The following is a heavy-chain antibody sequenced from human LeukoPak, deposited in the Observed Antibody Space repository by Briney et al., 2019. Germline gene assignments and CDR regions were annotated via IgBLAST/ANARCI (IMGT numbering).Heavy chain of an antibody. D-gene: IGHD2-8*01. CDR3: ARLVHVWFDP. CDR1: GGSISSSSSY. J-gene: IGHJ5*02. Sequence: SETLSLTCTVSGGSISSSSSYWGWIRQPPGKGLEWIGSIYYSGSTYYNPSLKSRVTISVDTSKNQFSLKLSSVTAADTAVYYCARLVHVWFDPWGQGTLVTVSS. CDR2: IYYSGST. V-gene: IGHV4-39*01.